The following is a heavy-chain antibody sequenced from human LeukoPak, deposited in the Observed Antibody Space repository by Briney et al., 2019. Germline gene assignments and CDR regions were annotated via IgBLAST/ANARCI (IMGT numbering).Heavy chain of an antibody. CDR2: ISAYNGNT. V-gene: IGHV1-18*01. J-gene: IGHJ4*02. CDR3: ARDLPIYYYGSGSYFDY. D-gene: IGHD3-10*01. CDR1: GYTFTSYG. Sequence: GASVKVSCKASGYTFTSYGISWVRQAPGQGLEWMGWISAYNGNTNYAQKLQGRVTMTTDTSTSTAYMELRSLRSDDTAVYYCARDLPIYYYGSGSYFDYWGQGTLVTVSS.